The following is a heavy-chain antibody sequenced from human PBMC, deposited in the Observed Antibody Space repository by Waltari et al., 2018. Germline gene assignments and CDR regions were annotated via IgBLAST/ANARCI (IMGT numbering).Heavy chain of an antibody. J-gene: IGHJ6*02. D-gene: IGHD6-13*01. V-gene: IGHV4-31*03. Sequence: QVQLQESGPGLVKPSQTLSLTCTVSGGSISSGGYYWSWLRQHPGKGLEWIGYIYHSGSTYYNPSLKSRVTISVDRSKNQFSLKLSSVTAADTAVYYCAGAAAGTRYYYYGMDVWGQGTTVTVSS. CDR3: AGAAAGTRYYYYGMDV. CDR2: IYHSGST. CDR1: GGSISSGGYY.